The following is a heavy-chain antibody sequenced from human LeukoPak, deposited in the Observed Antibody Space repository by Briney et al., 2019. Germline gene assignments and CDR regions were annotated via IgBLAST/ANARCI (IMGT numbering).Heavy chain of an antibody. V-gene: IGHV3-7*01. CDR3: AKDEY. CDR2: IKEDGSAK. Sequence: PGGSPRLSCAASGFTFSGSWMSWVRQAPGKGLEWVANIKEDGSAKYYADSVRGRFTISRDNAKTSLFLEMNSLRVEDTAIYYCAKDEYWGQGTLVTVSS. CDR1: GFTFSGSW. J-gene: IGHJ4*02.